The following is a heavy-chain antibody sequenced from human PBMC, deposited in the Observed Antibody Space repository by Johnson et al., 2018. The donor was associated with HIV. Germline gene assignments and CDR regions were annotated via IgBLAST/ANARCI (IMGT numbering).Heavy chain of an antibody. V-gene: IGHV3-30*18. CDR1: GFTFSIYV. D-gene: IGHD2-21*02. Sequence: QVQLVESGGGVVQPGRSLRLSCAASGFTFSIYVMHWVRQAPGKGLEWVAVISYDGSNKYYADSVKGRFTISRDNPKNTLSLQMNSRRAEGTAVYYCAKVADPYCGGDCYSWLFAFDIWGQGTMVTVSS. J-gene: IGHJ3*02. CDR3: AKVADPYCGGDCYSWLFAFDI. CDR2: ISYDGSNK.